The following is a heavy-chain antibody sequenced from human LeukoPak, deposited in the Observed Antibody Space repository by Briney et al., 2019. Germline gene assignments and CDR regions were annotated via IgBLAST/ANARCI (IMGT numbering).Heavy chain of an antibody. J-gene: IGHJ6*03. CDR1: GYTFTGYY. D-gene: IGHD3-3*01. V-gene: IGHV1-2*02. CDR3: ARVAGPYDFWSGYYKRYYYYYMDV. Sequence: ASVKVSCKASGYTFTGYYMHWVRQAPGQGLEWMGWINPNSGGTNYAQKFQGRVTMTRDTSISTAYMELSRLRSDDTAVYYCARVAGPYDFWSGYYKRYYYYYMDVWGKGTTVTVSS. CDR2: INPNSGGT.